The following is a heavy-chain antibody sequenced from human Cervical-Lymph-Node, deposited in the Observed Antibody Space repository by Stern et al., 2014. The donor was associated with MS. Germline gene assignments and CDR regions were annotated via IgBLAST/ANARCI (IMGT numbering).Heavy chain of an antibody. CDR3: AKHRAGYKTDNDY. D-gene: IGHD5-24*01. CDR2: ISGGGGST. V-gene: IGHV3-23*04. J-gene: IGHJ4*02. Sequence: VQLVQSGGGLVQPGGSLRLSCTASGFTFTNYAMSWVRQPPGKGLEGVSVISGGGGSTFYADSVKGRFTISGDNSKSTLYLEMNSLRAEDTAVYYCAKHRAGYKTDNDYWGQGTLVTVSS. CDR1: GFTFTNYA.